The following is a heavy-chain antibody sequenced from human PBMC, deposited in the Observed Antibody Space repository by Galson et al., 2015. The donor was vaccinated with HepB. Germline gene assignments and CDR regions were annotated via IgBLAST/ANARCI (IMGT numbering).Heavy chain of an antibody. D-gene: IGHD2-2*01. J-gene: IGHJ6*03. CDR3: AKSPIVVVPAASHPYYYYMDV. V-gene: IGHV3-23*01. CDR2: ISGSGGST. CDR1: GFTFSSYA. Sequence: SLRLSCAASGFTFSSYAMSWVRQAPGKGLEWVSAISGSGGSTYYADSVKGRFTISRDNSKNTLYLQMNSLRAEDTAVYYCAKSPIVVVPAASHPYYYYMDVWGKGTTVTVSS.